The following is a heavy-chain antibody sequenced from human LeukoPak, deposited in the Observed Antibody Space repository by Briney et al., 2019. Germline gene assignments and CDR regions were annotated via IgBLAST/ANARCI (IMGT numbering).Heavy chain of an antibody. CDR2: INPNSGGT. CDR1: GYAFTGYY. D-gene: IGHD6-13*01. Sequence: GASVKVSCKASGYAFTGYYMHWVRQAPGQGPEWMGWINPNSGGTNYAQKFQGRVTMTRDTSISTAYMELSRLRSDDTAVYYCARWSKQPRAAAHDYWGQGNLVTVSS. CDR3: ARWSKQPRAAAHDY. J-gene: IGHJ4*02. V-gene: IGHV1-2*02.